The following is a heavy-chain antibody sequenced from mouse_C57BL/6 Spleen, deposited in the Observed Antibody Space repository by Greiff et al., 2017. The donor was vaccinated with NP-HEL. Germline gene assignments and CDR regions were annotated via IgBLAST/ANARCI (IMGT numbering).Heavy chain of an antibody. J-gene: IGHJ2*01. CDR3: ARSEGVITTVVAHFDY. D-gene: IGHD1-1*01. CDR1: GYTFTSYW. Sequence: QVQLQQPGAELVKPGASVKMSCKASGYTFTSYWITWVKQRPGQGLEWIGDIYPGSGSTNYNEKFKSKATLTVDTSSSTAYMQLSSLTSEDSAVYYCARSEGVITTVVAHFDYWGQGTTLTVSS. V-gene: IGHV1-55*01. CDR2: IYPGSGST.